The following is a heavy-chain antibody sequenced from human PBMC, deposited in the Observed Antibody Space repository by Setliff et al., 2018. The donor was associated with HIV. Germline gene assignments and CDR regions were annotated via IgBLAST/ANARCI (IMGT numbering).Heavy chain of an antibody. D-gene: IGHD6-25*01. Sequence: SETLSLTCIVSSGSISTSSYYWGWIRQPPGKGLEWIGSIYYSGSTYYNPSLKSRITISIDTSKNQFSLKLSSVTAADTAVYYCARVTSAHPTYYYYYMDVWGKGTTVTVSS. CDR1: SGSISTSSYY. CDR3: ARVTSAHPTYYYYYMDV. CDR2: IYYSGST. J-gene: IGHJ6*03. V-gene: IGHV4-39*07.